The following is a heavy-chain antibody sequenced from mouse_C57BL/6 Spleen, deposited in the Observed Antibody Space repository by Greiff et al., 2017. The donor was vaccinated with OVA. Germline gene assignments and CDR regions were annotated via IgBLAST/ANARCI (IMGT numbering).Heavy chain of an antibody. CDR1: GYSITSGYY. CDR3: ARFCYAMDY. V-gene: IGHV3-6*01. Sequence: ESGPGLVKPSQSLSLTCSVTGYSITSGYYWNWIRQFPGNKLEWMGYISYDGSNNYNPSLKNRISITRDTSKNQFFLKLNSVTTEDTATYYCARFCYAMDYWGQGTSVTVSS. CDR2: ISYDGSN. J-gene: IGHJ4*01.